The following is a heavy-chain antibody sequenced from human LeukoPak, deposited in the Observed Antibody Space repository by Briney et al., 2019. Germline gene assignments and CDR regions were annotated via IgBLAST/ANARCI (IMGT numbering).Heavy chain of an antibody. CDR1: GDSISSGSFC. D-gene: IGHD3-16*02. V-gene: IGHV4-61*01. J-gene: IGHJ4*02. Sequence: SQTLSLTCTVSGDSISSGSFCWSWIRQPPGKGLEWIGYIYYSGSTNYNPSLKSRVTISVDTSKNQFSLKLSSVTAADTAVYYCARGVGEPVWGSYRSSKYYFDYWGQGTLVTVSS. CDR3: ARGVGEPVWGSYRSSKYYFDY. CDR2: IYYSGST.